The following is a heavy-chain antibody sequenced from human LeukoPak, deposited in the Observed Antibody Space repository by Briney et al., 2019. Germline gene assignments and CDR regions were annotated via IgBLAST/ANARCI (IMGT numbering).Heavy chain of an antibody. CDR1: GGSISSYY. J-gene: IGHJ3*02. V-gene: IGHV4-59*08. Sequence: SETLSLTCTVSGGSISSYYWSWIRQPPGKGLEWIGYIYYSGSTNHNPSLKSRVTISVDTSKNQLSLNLSSVTAADTAVYYCARQRDFWSGWDAFDIWGQGTMVTVSS. CDR2: IYYSGST. CDR3: ARQRDFWSGWDAFDI. D-gene: IGHD3-3*01.